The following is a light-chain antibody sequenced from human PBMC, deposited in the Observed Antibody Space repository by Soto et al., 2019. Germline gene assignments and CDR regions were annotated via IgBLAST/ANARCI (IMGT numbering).Light chain of an antibody. V-gene: IGKV3-15*01. CDR3: QQYNNWPWT. Sequence: IVLTQSPGTLSLSPGETATLSCRASQSVTTQLAWYQQKRGRAPRLIIHGASRRATGFPARFSGSGSGTDFTLTISSLQSEDFAVYYCQQYNNWPWTFGQGTKVDIK. CDR1: QSVTTQ. J-gene: IGKJ1*01. CDR2: GAS.